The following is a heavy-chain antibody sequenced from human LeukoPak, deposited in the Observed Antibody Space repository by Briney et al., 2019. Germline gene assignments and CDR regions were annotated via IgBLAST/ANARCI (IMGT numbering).Heavy chain of an antibody. CDR3: VREGGSSGYYFFHY. J-gene: IGHJ4*02. V-gene: IGHV1-18*01. CDR1: GGTFSSYA. CDR2: ISAYNGNT. Sequence: ASVKVSCKASGGTFSSYAISWVRQAPGQGLEWMGWISAYNGNTNYAQKLQGRVTMTTDTSTTTAYMELRSLRSDDTAVYYCVREGGSSGYYFFHYWGQGTLVTVSS. D-gene: IGHD3-22*01.